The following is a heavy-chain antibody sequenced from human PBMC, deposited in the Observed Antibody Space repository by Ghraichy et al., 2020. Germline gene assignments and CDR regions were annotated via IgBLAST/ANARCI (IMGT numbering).Heavy chain of an antibody. CDR2: IFWDDDK. CDR1: GFSLSTTGVG. D-gene: IGHD1-26*01. Sequence: SGPTLVKPTQTLTLTCTFSGFSLSTTGVGVGWVRQSPGTALEWLALIFWDDDKRYRPSLKSRLTIAKDTSRNRVVLTMTNVDPVDTATYYCAHRRPGSYLEFDFWGQGALVTVSS. J-gene: IGHJ4*02. CDR3: AHRRPGSYLEFDF. V-gene: IGHV2-5*02.